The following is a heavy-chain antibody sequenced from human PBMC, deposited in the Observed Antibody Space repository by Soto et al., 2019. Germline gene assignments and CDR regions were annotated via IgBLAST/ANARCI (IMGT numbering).Heavy chain of an antibody. Sequence: QVQLVQSGAEVKKPGSSVKVSCKASGGTFSSYTISWVRQAPGQGLEWMGRIIPILGIANYAQKLQGRVTITAGESTSTVCMERSSLRSEDTVVYYCARVGAYGDYIQAAAFAPWGQGALVTVSS. CDR1: GGTFSSYT. CDR3: ARVGAYGDYIQAAAFAP. CDR2: IIPILGIA. J-gene: IGHJ5*02. D-gene: IGHD4-17*01. V-gene: IGHV1-69*02.